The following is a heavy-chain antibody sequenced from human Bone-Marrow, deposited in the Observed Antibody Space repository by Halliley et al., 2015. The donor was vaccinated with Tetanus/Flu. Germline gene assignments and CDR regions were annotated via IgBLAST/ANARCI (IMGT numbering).Heavy chain of an antibody. CDR2: MYYDGNM. V-gene: IGHV4-31*02. J-gene: IGHJ4*02. Sequence: LGWIGYMYYDGNMYYNPSLRSRVTISVDTSKSHLSLRLTSVTAADTAVYYCARSFGAVIAHFDSWGQGSLVTVSS. D-gene: IGHD3-16*01. CDR3: ARSFGAVIAHFDS.